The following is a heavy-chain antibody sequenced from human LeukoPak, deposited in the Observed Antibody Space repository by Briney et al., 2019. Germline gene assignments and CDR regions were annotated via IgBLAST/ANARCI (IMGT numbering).Heavy chain of an antibody. CDR3: AREGSEYYDSSGLLLSGLAY. J-gene: IGHJ4*02. D-gene: IGHD3-22*01. CDR2: IYHSGST. CDR1: GGSISSSNW. V-gene: IGHV4-4*02. Sequence: SETLSLTCAVSGGSISSSNWWSWVRPPPGKGLEWIGEIYHSGSTNYNPSLKSRVTISVDKSKNQFSLKLSSVTAADTAVYYCAREGSEYYDSSGLLLSGLAYWGQGTLVTVSS.